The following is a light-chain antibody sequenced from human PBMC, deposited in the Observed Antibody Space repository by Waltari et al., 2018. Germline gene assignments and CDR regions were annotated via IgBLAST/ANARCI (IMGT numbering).Light chain of an antibody. Sequence: EIVLTQSPGTLSLSPGERATLSCRASQSVSSSYLAWYQQKPGQAPRLLIYGASSRAPGIPVRFSGSGSGTDFTLTISRLEPEDFAVYYCQQYGSSPGTFGGGTKVEIK. CDR3: QQYGSSPGT. CDR2: GAS. CDR1: QSVSSSY. V-gene: IGKV3-20*01. J-gene: IGKJ4*01.